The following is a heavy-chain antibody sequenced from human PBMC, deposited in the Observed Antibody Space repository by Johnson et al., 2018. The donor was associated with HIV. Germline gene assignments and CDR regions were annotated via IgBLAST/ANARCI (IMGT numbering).Heavy chain of an antibody. V-gene: IGHV3-9*01. CDR1: GFTFDDYA. J-gene: IGHJ3*02. CDR3: ARESLDAFDI. Sequence: VQLVESGGGLVQPGRSLRLSCAASGFTFDDYAMHWVRQAPGKGLEWVSGISWNSGSIGYADSVKGRFTISRYNAKNSLYLQMNSLRAEDTAVYYCARESLDAFDIWGQGTMVTVSS. CDR2: ISWNSGSI.